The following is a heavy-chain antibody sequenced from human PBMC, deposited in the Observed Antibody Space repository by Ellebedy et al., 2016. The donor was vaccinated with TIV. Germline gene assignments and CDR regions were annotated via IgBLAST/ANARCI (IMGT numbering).Heavy chain of an antibody. CDR2: IYYSGNT. Sequence: MPSETLSPTCTVPGCSISSYYWSWIRQPPGKGLEWIGYIYYSGNTNYNPSLKSRVTISVDTSKNPFSLKLSSVTAADTAVYYCARGIDSGSYYYGSGSQNFDYWGQGTLVTVSS. J-gene: IGHJ4*02. D-gene: IGHD3-10*01. CDR3: ARGIDSGSYYYGSGSQNFDY. V-gene: IGHV4-59*01. CDR1: GCSISSYY.